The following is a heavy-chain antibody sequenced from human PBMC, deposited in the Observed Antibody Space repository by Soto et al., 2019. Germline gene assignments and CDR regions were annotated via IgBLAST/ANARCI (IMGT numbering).Heavy chain of an antibody. J-gene: IGHJ6*02. V-gene: IGHV1-69*01. Sequence: QVQLVQSGAEVKKPGSSVKVSCKASGGTFSSYAISWVRQAPGQGLEWMGGIIPIFGTANYAQKFQGRVTITADESTSTAYMELSSLRSEDTAVYYCARGPEYSRCSVVDYYYYYGMDVWGQGTTVTVSS. D-gene: IGHD6-6*01. CDR1: GGTFSSYA. CDR2: IIPIFGTA. CDR3: ARGPEYSRCSVVDYYYYYGMDV.